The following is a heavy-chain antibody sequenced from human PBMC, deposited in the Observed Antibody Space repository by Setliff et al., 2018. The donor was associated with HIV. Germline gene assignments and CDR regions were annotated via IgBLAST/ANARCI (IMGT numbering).Heavy chain of an antibody. CDR1: GGSISSGSYY. D-gene: IGHD3-16*01. CDR2: IYTSGST. CDR3: ARTTTFFDY. J-gene: IGHJ4*02. V-gene: IGHV4-61*02. Sequence: PSETLSLTCTVSGGSISSGSYYWSWIQQPAGKGLEWIGRIYTSGSTNYSPSLESRVTISVDTSKNQFSLKLSSVTAADTAAYYCARTTTFFDYWGQGTLVTVSS.